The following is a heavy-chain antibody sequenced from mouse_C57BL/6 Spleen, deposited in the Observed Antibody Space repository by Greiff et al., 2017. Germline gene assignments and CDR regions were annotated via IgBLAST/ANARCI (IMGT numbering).Heavy chain of an antibody. CDR1: GYAFSSYW. D-gene: IGHD2-1*01. Sequence: QVQLLQSGAELVKPGASVKISCKASGYAFSSYWMNWVKQRPGKGLEWIGPIYPGDGDTNYNGKFKGKATLTAGKSSRTAHMQLSSRTSEDAAVYYCAGGDYGNPWFAYWGQGTLVTVSA. V-gene: IGHV1-80*01. CDR2: IYPGDGDT. J-gene: IGHJ3*01. CDR3: AGGDYGNPWFAY.